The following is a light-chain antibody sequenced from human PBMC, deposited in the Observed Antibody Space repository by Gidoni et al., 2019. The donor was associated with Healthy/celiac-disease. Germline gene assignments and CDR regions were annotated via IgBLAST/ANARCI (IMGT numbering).Light chain of an antibody. Sequence: IQMTQSPSTLSASVGARVTITCRASQSISSWLAWYQQKPGKAPKLLIYKASSLESGVPSRFSGSVYGTEFTLNISSLQPYDFSTYYCQQYNSYTYTFGQGTKLEIK. V-gene: IGKV1-5*03. CDR2: KAS. J-gene: IGKJ2*01. CDR1: QSISSW. CDR3: QQYNSYTYT.